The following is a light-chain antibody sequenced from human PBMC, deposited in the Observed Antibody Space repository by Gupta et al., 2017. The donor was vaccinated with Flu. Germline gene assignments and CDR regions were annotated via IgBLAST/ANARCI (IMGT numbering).Light chain of an antibody. V-gene: IGKV3-20*01. CDR3: QQYGSFPST. CDR1: QSVSSSY. J-gene: IGKJ2*02. CDR2: DAS. Sequence: DTLSLSPGERVTRSCRASQSVSSSYLAWYQQKPGQAPRLLIYDASSRATGIPYRFSGSGSGTDFTLTISRLEPDDFAVYYCQQYGSFPSTFGQGTKLEIK.